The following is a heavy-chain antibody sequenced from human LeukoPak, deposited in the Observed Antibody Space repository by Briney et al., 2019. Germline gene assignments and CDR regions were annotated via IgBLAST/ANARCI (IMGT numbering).Heavy chain of an antibody. CDR3: ARDHLPYGDSNFDY. J-gene: IGHJ4*02. CDR1: GFTFSSYW. Sequence: GGSLRLSCAASGFTFSSYWMSWVRQAPGKGLEWVANIKQDGSEKYYVDSVKGRFTISRDNAKNSLYLQMNSLRAEDTAVYYCARDHLPYGDSNFDYWGQGTLVTVSS. CDR2: IKQDGSEK. D-gene: IGHD4-17*01. V-gene: IGHV3-7*01.